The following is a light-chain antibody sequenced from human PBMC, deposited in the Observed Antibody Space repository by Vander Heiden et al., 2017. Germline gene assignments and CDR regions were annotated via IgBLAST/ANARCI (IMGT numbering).Light chain of an antibody. Sequence: DIQMTQSPSSLSAAIGDGVTIACRASQSISHFLNWYQQKPGKAPKVLIYAASNLQSGVPSRFSGSGSGTDFTLTISNLQPEDFATYYCQQGYSIPYTFGQGTNLEIK. CDR1: QSISHF. J-gene: IGKJ2*01. CDR3: QQGYSIPYT. V-gene: IGKV1-39*01. CDR2: AAS.